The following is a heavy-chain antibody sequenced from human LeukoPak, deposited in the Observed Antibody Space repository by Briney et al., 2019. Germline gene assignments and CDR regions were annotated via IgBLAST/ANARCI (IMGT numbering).Heavy chain of an antibody. D-gene: IGHD1-26*01. V-gene: IGHV3-11*01. CDR3: GRDGSGSPDY. J-gene: IGHJ4*02. Sequence: GGSLRLSCEVSGFSCSDYYMTWIRQAPGKGLEWIAYISSSSHMIYYADSVKGRFTISRDNAKNSLYLQINRLRAEDTTVYYCGRDGSGSPDYWGQGTLVTVSS. CDR2: ISSSSHMI. CDR1: GFSCSDYY.